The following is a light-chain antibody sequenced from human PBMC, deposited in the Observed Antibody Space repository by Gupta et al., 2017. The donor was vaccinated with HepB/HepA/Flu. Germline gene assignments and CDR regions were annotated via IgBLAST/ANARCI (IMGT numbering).Light chain of an antibody. CDR3: SAWDSSLSAWV. Sequence: ASLPHPPSVSASFSHTATLTCTRNNNNVGNQGAAWLQQHQGHPPKLLTNSNNNRPSGISERLSAARSGNTASLTITGLQPEDEADYYCSAWDSSLSAWVFGGGTKVTVL. V-gene: IGLV10-54*01. CDR2: SNN. J-gene: IGLJ3*02. CDR1: NNNVGNQG.